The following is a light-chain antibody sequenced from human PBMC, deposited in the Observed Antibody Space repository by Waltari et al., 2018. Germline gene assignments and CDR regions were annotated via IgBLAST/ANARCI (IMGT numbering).Light chain of an antibody. Sequence: QSALTQPAAVSGSLGQSITISCAGGSGDIGTYNFVSWLQQQPGTAPRPIMSEVTRRPLGASDRCSGSTFGNAASLTISGLQAEDEADYYCCSYAGPSTWVFGGGTKLTVI. J-gene: IGLJ3*02. CDR2: EVT. CDR1: SGDIGTYNF. V-gene: IGLV2-23*02. CDR3: CSYAGPSTWV.